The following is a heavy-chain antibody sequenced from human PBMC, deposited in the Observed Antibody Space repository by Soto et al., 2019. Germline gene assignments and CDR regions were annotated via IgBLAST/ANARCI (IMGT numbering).Heavy chain of an antibody. Sequence: SQTLSLTCAISGDSVSSNSAAWNWIRQSPSRGLEWLGRTYYKSKWSNEYSVSVKSRMTISPDTSKNQLSLRLNSVTPEDTAVYYCARTRGYFDYWGQGVLVTVS. D-gene: IGHD3-10*01. CDR3: ARTRGYFDY. CDR1: GDSVSSNSAA. CDR2: TYYKSKWSN. J-gene: IGHJ4*02. V-gene: IGHV6-1*01.